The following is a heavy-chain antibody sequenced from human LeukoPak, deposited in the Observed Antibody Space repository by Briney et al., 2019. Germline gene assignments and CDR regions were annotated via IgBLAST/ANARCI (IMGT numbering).Heavy chain of an antibody. CDR2: ISSSGTAI. CDR3: ARDLYNLGYTNWFDP. CDR1: GFTFSNYE. J-gene: IGHJ5*02. V-gene: IGHV3-48*03. D-gene: IGHD5-18*01. Sequence: SGGSLRPSCAASGFTFSNYETNWVRQAPGKGLEWVSYISSSGTAIYYADSVKGRFTISRDNAKNSLYLQMNSLRAEDTAVYYCARDLYNLGYTNWFDPWGQGTLVTVSS.